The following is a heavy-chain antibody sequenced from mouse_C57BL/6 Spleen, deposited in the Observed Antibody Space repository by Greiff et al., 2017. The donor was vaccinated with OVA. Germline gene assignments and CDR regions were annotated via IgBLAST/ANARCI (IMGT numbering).Heavy chain of an antibody. D-gene: IGHD1-1*01. J-gene: IGHJ4*01. CDR1: GFNIKDYY. Sequence: EVQLQQSEAELVRPGASVKLSCTASGFNIKDYYMHWVKQRPEQGLEWIGRIDPEDGDTEYAPKFQGKATMTADTSSNTAYLQLSSLTSEDTAVYYCTRSGSEAMDYWGQGTSVTVSS. CDR3: TRSGSEAMDY. CDR2: IDPEDGDT. V-gene: IGHV14-1*01.